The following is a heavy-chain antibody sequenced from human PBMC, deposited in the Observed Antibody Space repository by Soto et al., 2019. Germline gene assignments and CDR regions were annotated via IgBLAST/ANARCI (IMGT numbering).Heavy chain of an antibody. CDR1: GFAFNTFA. CDR2: ISGRTRDT. D-gene: IGHD3-22*01. CDR3: ARGYYYDSSGTVADY. Sequence: EVQLLESGGGLVQPGGSLRLSCAASGFAFNTFAMGWVRQDPGKGLEWVSLISGRTRDTYYADSVKGRFTISRDNSKNTLYLQMNSLRVEDTAVYYCARGYYYDSSGTVADYWGQGTLVTVSS. J-gene: IGHJ4*02. V-gene: IGHV3-23*01.